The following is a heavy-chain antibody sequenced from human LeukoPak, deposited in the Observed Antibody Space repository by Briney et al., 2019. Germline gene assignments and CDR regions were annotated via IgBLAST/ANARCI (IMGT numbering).Heavy chain of an antibody. CDR1: GFTFSNAW. J-gene: IGHJ4*02. V-gene: IGHV3-15*07. CDR3: TTDTLLWFGELLDY. D-gene: IGHD3-10*01. Sequence: GGSLRLSCAASGFTFSNAWMNWVRKAPGKGLEWVGRIKSKTDGGTTDYAAPVKGRFTISRDDSKNTLYLQMNSLKTEDTAVYYCTTDTLLWFGELLDYWGQGTLVTVSS. CDR2: IKSKTDGGTT.